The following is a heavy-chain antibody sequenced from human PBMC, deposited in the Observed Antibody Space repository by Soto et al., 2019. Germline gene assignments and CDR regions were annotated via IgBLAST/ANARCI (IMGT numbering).Heavy chain of an antibody. CDR1: GFTFSSYG. J-gene: IGHJ5*02. D-gene: IGHD3-22*01. CDR2: IWYDGSNK. Sequence: RLSCAAFGFTFSSYGMHWVRQAPGKGLEWVAVIWYDGSNKYYADSVKGRFTISRDNSKNTLYLQMNSLRAEDTAVYYCARDWLNYYDSSGSPYNWFDPWGQGTLVTVSS. CDR3: ARDWLNYYDSSGSPYNWFDP. V-gene: IGHV3-33*01.